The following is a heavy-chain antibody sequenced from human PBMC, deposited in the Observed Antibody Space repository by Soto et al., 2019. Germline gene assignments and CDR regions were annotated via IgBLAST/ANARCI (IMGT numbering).Heavy chain of an antibody. CDR3: ARGIFWSGYYDGY. V-gene: IGHV3-48*01. D-gene: IGHD3-3*01. J-gene: IGHJ4*02. CDR2: ISSSSSTI. Sequence: EVQLVESGGGLVQPGGSLRLSCAASGFTFSSYSMNWVRQAPGKGLEWVSYISSSSSTIYYADSVKGRFTISRDNAKNSLYLQMNSLRAEDTAVYYCARGIFWSGYYDGYWGQGTLVTVSS. CDR1: GFTFSSYS.